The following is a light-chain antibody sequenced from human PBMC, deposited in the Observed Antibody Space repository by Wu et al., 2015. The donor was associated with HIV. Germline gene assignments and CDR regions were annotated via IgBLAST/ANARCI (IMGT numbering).Light chain of an antibody. V-gene: IGKV3-20*01. CDR1: QSVSYRY. Sequence: EIVLTQSPGTLSLSPGERATLSCRASQSVSYRYVAWYQQKPGQAPRLLIYGASSRATGIPDRSSGSGSGTDFTLTITRLEPEDFAVYFCQQYGSSHYSFGLGTKLEIK. CDR2: GAS. J-gene: IGKJ2*03. CDR3: QQYGSSHYS.